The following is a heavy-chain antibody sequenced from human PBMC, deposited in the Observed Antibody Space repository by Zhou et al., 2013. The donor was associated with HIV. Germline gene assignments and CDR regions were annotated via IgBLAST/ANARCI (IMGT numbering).Heavy chain of an antibody. J-gene: IGHJ4*02. CDR3: ARSKIVVVISDYFDY. CDR1: GGFISSYY. V-gene: IGHV4-4*09. Sequence: QVQLQESGPGVVKPSETLSLTCTVSGGFISSYYWSWIRQPPGKGLEWIGNIYSSGSTNYNPSLKSRITISLDTSKNQFSLKLRSVTAADTAVYYCARSKIVVVISDYFDYWGQGTLVTVSP. CDR2: IYSSGST. D-gene: IGHD3-22*01.